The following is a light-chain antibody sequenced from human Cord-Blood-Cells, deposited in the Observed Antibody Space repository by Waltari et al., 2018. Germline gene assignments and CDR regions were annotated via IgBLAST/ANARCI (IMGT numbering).Light chain of an antibody. CDR2: EGS. CDR1: SSDVGSYNL. J-gene: IGLJ3*02. Sequence: QSALTQPASVSGSPGQSITISCTGTSSDVGSYNLVSWYQQHPGKAPKLMIYEGSKRPSGVSKRFSGSKSGNAASLTISGLQAEYEADYYCCSYAGSSSWLFGGGTKLTVL. V-gene: IGLV2-23*01. CDR3: CSYAGSSSWL.